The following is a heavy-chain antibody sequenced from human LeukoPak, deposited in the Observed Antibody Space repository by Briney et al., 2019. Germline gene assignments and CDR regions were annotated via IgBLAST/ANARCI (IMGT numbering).Heavy chain of an antibody. CDR3: AKDFGYSSSWFPLMDV. CDR2: ISSDGSNK. V-gene: IGHV3-30*18. J-gene: IGHJ6*02. D-gene: IGHD6-13*01. CDR1: GFPFSSYG. Sequence: PGRSLRLSCAASGFPFSSYGVHWVRQVLGKGLEWVAVISSDGSNKYYADSVKGRFTLSRENSKNTLYLEMSSLRAEDTAVYYCAKDFGYSSSWFPLMDVWGQGTTVTVSS.